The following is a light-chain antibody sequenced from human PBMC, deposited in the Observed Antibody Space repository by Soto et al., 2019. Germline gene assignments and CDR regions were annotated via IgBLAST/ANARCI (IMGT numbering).Light chain of an antibody. Sequence: QSVLTQPPSASGTPGQRVTISCCGSSSNIGSNSVNWYQQLPKTAPKLLIYSDNQRPSGVPDRFSGSKSGTSASLAINGLQSEDEADYYCAAWDDSLTGVVFGGGTKLTVL. CDR3: AAWDDSLTGVV. V-gene: IGLV1-44*01. J-gene: IGLJ2*01. CDR1: SSNIGSNS. CDR2: SDN.